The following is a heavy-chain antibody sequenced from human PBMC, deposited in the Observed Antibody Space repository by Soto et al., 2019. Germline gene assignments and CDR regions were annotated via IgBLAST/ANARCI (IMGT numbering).Heavy chain of an antibody. CDR3: ARDEGYGGLTRYGMDV. CDR1: GFTFSRYG. CDR2: IWYAGSNK. Sequence: QVQLVESGGGVVQPGRSLRLSCAASGFTFSRYGMHWVRQAPGKGLEWGAVIWYAGSNKYYADSVKGRFTISRDNSKNTLYRQMNSLRAEDTAVYYCARDEGYGGLTRYGMDVWGHGTTVTVSS. V-gene: IGHV3-33*01. D-gene: IGHD4-17*01. J-gene: IGHJ6*02.